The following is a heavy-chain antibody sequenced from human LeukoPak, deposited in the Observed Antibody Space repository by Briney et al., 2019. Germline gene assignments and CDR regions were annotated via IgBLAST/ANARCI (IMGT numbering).Heavy chain of an antibody. CDR2: IYYSGST. V-gene: IGHV4-39*07. CDR1: GGSISSSSYY. D-gene: IGHD2-21*01. CDR3: ARYSRGPYYFDY. Sequence: SETLSLTCTVSGGSISSSSYYWGWIRQPPGKGLDWIGSIYYSGSTYYNPSLKSRVTISVDTSKNQFSLKLSSVTAADTAVYYCARYSRGPYYFDYWGQGTLVTVSS. J-gene: IGHJ4*02.